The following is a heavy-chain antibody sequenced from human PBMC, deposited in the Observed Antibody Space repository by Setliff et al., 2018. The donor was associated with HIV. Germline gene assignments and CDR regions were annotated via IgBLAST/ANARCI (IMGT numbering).Heavy chain of an antibody. V-gene: IGHV4-4*02. CDR2: IYHNGIT. D-gene: IGHD3-22*01. CDR3: ARGGDYYDSTGARAGFDF. CDR1: GDSVTSRNW. J-gene: IGHJ3*01. Sequence: PSETLSLTCAVSGDSVTSRNWWSWVRRAPGKGLDWIGEIYHNGITNYNPSLKSRLIMSLDKSKNEISLKLSSVTAADTAAYYCARGGDYYDSTGARAGFDFWGQGTMVTVSS.